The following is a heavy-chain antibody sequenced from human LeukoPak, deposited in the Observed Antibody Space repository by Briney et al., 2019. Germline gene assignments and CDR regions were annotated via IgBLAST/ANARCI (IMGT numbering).Heavy chain of an antibody. CDR3: ATVGYSYGAFDY. V-gene: IGHV1-24*01. D-gene: IGHD5-18*01. J-gene: IGHJ4*02. CDR1: GYTLTEIS. CDR2: FDREDGGT. Sequence: ASVKVSCKVSGYTLTEISLHWVRQAPGKGLEWMGGFDREDGGTMYAQKFQGRVTMTEDTSTDTAFMELSSPRSEDTAVYYCATVGYSYGAFDYWGQGTLVIVSS.